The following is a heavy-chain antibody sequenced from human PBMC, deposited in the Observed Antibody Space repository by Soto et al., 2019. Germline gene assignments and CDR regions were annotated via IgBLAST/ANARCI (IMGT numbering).Heavy chain of an antibody. D-gene: IGHD3-10*01. V-gene: IGHV3-64D*06. CDR2: ISSNGGST. CDR3: VRDRPGSQHYFDY. J-gene: IGHJ4*02. CDR1: GYAFTSYA. Sequence: ASVKVSCKASGYAFTSYAMHWVRQAPGKGLEYVSAISSNGGSTYYADSVKGRFTISRDNSKNTLYLQMSSLRAEDTAVYYCVRDRPGSQHYFDYWGLGILVTVSS.